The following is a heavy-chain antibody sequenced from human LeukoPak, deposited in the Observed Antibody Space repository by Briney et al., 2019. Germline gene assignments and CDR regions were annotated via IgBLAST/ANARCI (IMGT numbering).Heavy chain of an antibody. Sequence: SETLSLTCTVSGGSISSYYWSWIRQPPGKGLEWIGYIYYSGSTNYNPSLKSRVTISVDTSKNQFSLKLSSVTAADTAVYYCARSELELRITNCRYNWFDPWGQGTLVTVSS. J-gene: IGHJ5*02. V-gene: IGHV4-59*01. CDR2: IYYSGST. CDR3: ARSELELRITNCRYNWFDP. CDR1: GGSISSYY. D-gene: IGHD1-7*01.